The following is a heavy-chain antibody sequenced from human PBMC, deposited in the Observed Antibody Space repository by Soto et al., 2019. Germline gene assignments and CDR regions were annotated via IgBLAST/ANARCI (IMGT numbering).Heavy chain of an antibody. CDR1: GGSFSGHP. Sequence: PSETLSLTCAVYGGSFSGHPWTWIRQSPGKELEWIGDINHSGRVNYSPSLKSRVTISLDTSKNQFSLTLSAVTAADTAMYYCSTRAYDTNGYYRFDPWGQGTLVTVSS. CDR2: INHSGRV. J-gene: IGHJ5*01. D-gene: IGHD3-22*01. V-gene: IGHV4-34*01. CDR3: STRAYDTNGYYRFDP.